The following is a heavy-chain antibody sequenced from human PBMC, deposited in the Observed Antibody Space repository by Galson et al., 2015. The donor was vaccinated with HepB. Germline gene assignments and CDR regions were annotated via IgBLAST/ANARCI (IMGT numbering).Heavy chain of an antibody. J-gene: IGHJ3*02. CDR2: IKQDGSEK. CDR1: GFTLSNYW. Sequence: SLRLSCAASGFTLSNYWMSWVRQAPGKGLEWVANIKQDGSEKYYVDSVRGRFTISRDNAKNSLHLQMNSLRAEDTAVYYCVRDVAVAAVGSFDIWGQGRMVTVSS. V-gene: IGHV3-7*01. D-gene: IGHD6-19*01. CDR3: VRDVAVAAVGSFDI.